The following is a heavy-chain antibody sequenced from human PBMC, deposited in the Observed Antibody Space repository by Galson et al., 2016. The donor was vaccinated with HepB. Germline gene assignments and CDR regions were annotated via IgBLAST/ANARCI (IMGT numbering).Heavy chain of an antibody. CDR1: GFTFSGYA. D-gene: IGHD5-18*01. CDR3: ASDPRQWQRGYNYGFEY. V-gene: IGHV3-30*03. Sequence: SLRLSCAASGFTFSGYAMHWVRQAPGKGLEWVAVISYDGSNKYYADSVKGRFTISRDNSKNTLYLQMHRLRFEDTAVYYCASDPRQWQRGYNYGFEYWGQGTLVSVSS. J-gene: IGHJ4*02. CDR2: ISYDGSNK.